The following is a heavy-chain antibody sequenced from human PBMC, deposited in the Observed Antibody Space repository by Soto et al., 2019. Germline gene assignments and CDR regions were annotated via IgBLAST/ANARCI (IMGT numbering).Heavy chain of an antibody. CDR1: GLTFTSYS. CDR2: ITSKSTTI. CDR3: AREMGACSDSSCYPGPYDS. D-gene: IGHD3-16*01. J-gene: IGHJ5*02. Sequence: GGSLRLSCAASGLTFTSYSMNWVRQAPGQGLEWVSYITSKSTTIKYADSVKGRFTVSRDNAKNSLYLQLNSLRDEDTAVYYCAREMGACSDSSCYPGPYDSWGQGTLVTVSS. V-gene: IGHV3-48*02.